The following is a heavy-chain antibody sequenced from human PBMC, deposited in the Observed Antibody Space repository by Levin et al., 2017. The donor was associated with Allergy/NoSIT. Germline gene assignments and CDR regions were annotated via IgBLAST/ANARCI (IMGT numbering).Heavy chain of an antibody. J-gene: IGHJ4*02. V-gene: IGHV4-59*02. CDR1: GGSVSSYF. Sequence: SQTLSLTCTVSGGSVSSYFWSWIRQPPGKGLEWIGYIYYSGSTNYNPSLKSRVTISVDTSKNQFSLKLSSVTAADTAVYYCARSDSNGMVGWYRFDYWGQGTLVTVSS. CDR3: ARSDSNGMVGWYRFDY. D-gene: IGHD6-19*01. CDR2: IYYSGST.